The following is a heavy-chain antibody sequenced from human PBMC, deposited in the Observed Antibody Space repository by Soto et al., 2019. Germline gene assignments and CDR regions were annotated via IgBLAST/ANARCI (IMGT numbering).Heavy chain of an antibody. CDR1: GYTFTSYD. CDR2: MNPNSGNT. V-gene: IGHV1-8*01. D-gene: IGHD2-21*02. Sequence: ASVKVSCKASGYTFTSYDINWVRQATGQGLEWMGWMNPNSGNTGYAQKFQGRVTMTRNTSISTAYMELSSLRSEDTAVYYCARGLGCGGDCYLYYYYYYGMDVWGQGTTVTVSS. CDR3: ARGLGCGGDCYLYYYYYYGMDV. J-gene: IGHJ6*02.